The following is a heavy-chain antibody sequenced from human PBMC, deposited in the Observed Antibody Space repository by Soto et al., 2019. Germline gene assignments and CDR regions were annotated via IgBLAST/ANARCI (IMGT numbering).Heavy chain of an antibody. D-gene: IGHD2-2*01. J-gene: IGHJ4*02. V-gene: IGHV3-9*01. CDR1: GFTFDDYA. CDR3: AKASAYCSSTSCLLSDLDY. Sequence: GGSLRLSCAASGFTFDDYAMHWVRQAPGKGLEWVSGISWNSGSIGYADSVKGRFTISRDNAKNSLYLQMNSLRAEDTALYYCAKASAYCSSTSCLLSDLDYWGQGTLVTVSS. CDR2: ISWNSGSI.